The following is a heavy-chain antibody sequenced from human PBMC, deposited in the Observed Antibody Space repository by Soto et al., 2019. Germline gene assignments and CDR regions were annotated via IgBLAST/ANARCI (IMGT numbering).Heavy chain of an antibody. J-gene: IGHJ6*02. V-gene: IGHV1-2*02. CDR2: INLNTGGS. CDR3: ARGTLAVTAPADLFAYSMDV. Sequence: QVQLVQSGAEVRKPGASVKVSCKASGYTFSNYFIHWVRQAPGHGLKSLGWINLNTGGSISAQSFRGRVTMTGYTPMSPSFMGLSSLTPDDTAIYFCARGTLAVTAPADLFAYSMDVWGQGTTVTVS. D-gene: IGHD6-19*01. CDR1: GYTFSNYF.